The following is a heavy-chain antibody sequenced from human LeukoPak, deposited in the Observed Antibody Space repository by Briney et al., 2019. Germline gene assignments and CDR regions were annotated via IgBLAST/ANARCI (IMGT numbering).Heavy chain of an antibody. D-gene: IGHD2-15*01. J-gene: IGHJ4*02. CDR2: ISSSSSYI. CDR1: GFTFSSYG. CDR3: ARDEYCSGGSCYFPH. V-gene: IGHV3-21*01. Sequence: GGSLRLSCAASGFTFSSYGMNWVRQAPGKGLEWVSSISSSSSYIYYADSVKGRFTISRDNAKNSLYLQMNSLRAEDTAVYYCARDEYCSGGSCYFPHWGQGTLVTVSS.